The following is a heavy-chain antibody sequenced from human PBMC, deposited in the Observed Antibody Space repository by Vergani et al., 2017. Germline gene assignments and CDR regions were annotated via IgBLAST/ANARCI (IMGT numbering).Heavy chain of an antibody. V-gene: IGHV4-59*01. CDR2: IYHSGST. Sequence: QVQLQESGPGLVKPSETLSLTCTVSGDSISSYYWSWIRQPPGKGLEWIGYIYHSGSTNYNPSLMSRVSMSVDTSRTKFSLRLSSVTAADTAMYYCARVDTMVRGVKGGYFDYWGQGTLVTVSS. CDR3: ARVDTMVRGVKGGYFDY. J-gene: IGHJ4*02. CDR1: GDSISSYY. D-gene: IGHD3-10*01.